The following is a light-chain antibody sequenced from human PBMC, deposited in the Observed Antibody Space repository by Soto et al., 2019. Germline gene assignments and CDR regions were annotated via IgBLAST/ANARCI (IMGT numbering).Light chain of an antibody. CDR1: QSLLHSHGYNY. V-gene: IGKV2-28*01. CDR3: MQALQIPIT. Sequence: DIVMTQFPVSMPVTPGERACMXXKAXQSLLHSHGYNYMDWYLQKPGQSPQXXIYFGSSRASGVPDRFSGSGSGTDFTLRISRVEAEDFGIYYCMQALQIPITFGQGTRLEIK. CDR2: FGS. J-gene: IGKJ5*01.